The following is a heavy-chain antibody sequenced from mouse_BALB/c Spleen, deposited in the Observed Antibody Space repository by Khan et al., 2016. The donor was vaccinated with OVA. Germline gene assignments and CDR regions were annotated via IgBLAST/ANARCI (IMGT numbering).Heavy chain of an antibody. CDR2: ITYSGNT. CDR3: ARTDYYDYDPFPY. V-gene: IGHV3-2*02. J-gene: IGHJ3*01. D-gene: IGHD2-4*01. Sequence: EVQLQESGPGLVKPSQSLSLTCTVTGYSITSEYAWNGIRQFPGNILEWMGYITYSGNTRYNPSLKSRTSITRDTSNNQFFLQLNSVTTEDAATYSCARTDYYDYDPFPYWGQGTLVTVSA. CDR1: GYSITSEYA.